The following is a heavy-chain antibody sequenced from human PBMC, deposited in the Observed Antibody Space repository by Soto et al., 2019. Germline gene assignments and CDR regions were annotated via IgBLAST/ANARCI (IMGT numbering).Heavy chain of an antibody. CDR1: GGSIRNYY. D-gene: IGHD1-26*01. CDR3: PRTPLGGYYYMDV. V-gene: IGHV4-59*08. J-gene: IGHJ6*03. Sequence: QVQLQESGPGLVKPSETLSLTCTVSGGSIRNYYWSWVRQPPGKGLEWIGKIHHSGSTNYNSSLKRRVTISLDTSKNQCSLELTSLTAADTAVYYCPRTPLGGYYYMDVWGKGTTVTVSS. CDR2: IHHSGST.